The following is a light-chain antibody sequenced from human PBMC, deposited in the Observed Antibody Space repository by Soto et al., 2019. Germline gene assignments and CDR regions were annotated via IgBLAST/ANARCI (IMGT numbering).Light chain of an antibody. J-gene: IGLJ2*01. CDR1: SSDVGGYNY. Sequence: QSALTQPASVSGSPGQSITISCTGTSSDVGGYNYVSWYQQHPGKAPKLMIYDVSNRPSGVSNRCSGSKSGNTASLTISGLQAEDEAYYYCSSYTSSSTLGVFGGGTKLTVL. CDR2: DVS. V-gene: IGLV2-14*01. CDR3: SSYTSSSTLGV.